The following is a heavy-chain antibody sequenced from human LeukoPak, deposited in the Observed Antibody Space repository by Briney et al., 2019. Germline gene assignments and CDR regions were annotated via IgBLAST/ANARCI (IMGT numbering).Heavy chain of an antibody. CDR2: ISAYNGNT. CDR1: GYTFTSYG. D-gene: IGHD2-2*01. J-gene: IGHJ4*02. V-gene: IGHV1-18*01. Sequence: GASVKVSCKASGYTFTSYGISWVRQAPGQGLEWMGWISAYNGNTNYAQKLQGRVAMTTDTSTSTAYMGLRSLRSDDTAVYYCARDTTLGYCSSTSCTDGRAGFDYWGQGTLVTVSS. CDR3: ARDTTLGYCSSTSCTDGRAGFDY.